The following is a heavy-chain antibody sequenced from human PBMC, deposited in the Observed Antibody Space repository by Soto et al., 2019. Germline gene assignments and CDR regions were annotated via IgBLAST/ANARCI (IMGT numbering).Heavy chain of an antibody. Sequence: QVQLVESGGGVVQPGRSLRLSCAASGFTFLSYGMHWVRQAPGKGLEWVAVIWYDGSNKYYADSVKGRFTISRDNSKNTLYLLMNSLRAEDTAVYYCARGSTYYYDRSVIPRAGYYYGIDVWGQGTTVTVSS. V-gene: IGHV3-33*01. D-gene: IGHD3-22*01. CDR3: ARGSTYYYDRSVIPRAGYYYGIDV. CDR1: GFTFLSYG. CDR2: IWYDGSNK. J-gene: IGHJ6*02.